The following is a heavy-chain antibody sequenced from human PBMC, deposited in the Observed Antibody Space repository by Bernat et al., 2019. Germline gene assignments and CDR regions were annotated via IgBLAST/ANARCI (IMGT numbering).Heavy chain of an antibody. Sequence: EVQLLESGGGLVQPGGSLRLSCAASGFTFSSYTMSWVRQAPGKGLDWVSGISGSGSSTYYAESVKGRFSISRDNNKNTLDLQMNSLRADDTAVYYCAKMVASPGYSSWGYYEYWGQGALVTVSS. CDR1: GFTFSSYT. V-gene: IGHV3-23*01. D-gene: IGHD2-15*01. J-gene: IGHJ4*02. CDR3: AKMVASPGYSSWGYYEY. CDR2: ISGSGSST.